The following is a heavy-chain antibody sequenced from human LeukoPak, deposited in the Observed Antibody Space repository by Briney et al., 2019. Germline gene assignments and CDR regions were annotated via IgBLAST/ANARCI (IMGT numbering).Heavy chain of an antibody. D-gene: IGHD2-21*02. V-gene: IGHV4-39*01. CDR2: IYYSGST. J-gene: IGHJ3*02. Sequence: SETLSLTCTVSGGSISSSSYYWGWIRQPPEKGLEWIGAIYYSGSTYYNPSLKSRVTISIDTSNNQFSLKLTSVTAADTAVYYCARSPAYCGGDCPTGGAFDIWGQGTMVTVSS. CDR3: ARSPAYCGGDCPTGGAFDI. CDR1: GGSISSSSYY.